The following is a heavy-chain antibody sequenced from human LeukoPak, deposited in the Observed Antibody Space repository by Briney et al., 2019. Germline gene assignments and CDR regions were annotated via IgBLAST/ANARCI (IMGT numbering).Heavy chain of an antibody. CDR2: IYYSGST. Sequence: SETLSLTCTVSGGSISSYYWSWIRQPPGKGLEWIGHIYYSGSTNYNPSLKSRVTISVDTSKNQFSLKLSSVTAADTAVYYCARGHLDILTGYYSEYYFDYWGQGTLVTVSS. CDR1: GGSISSYY. D-gene: IGHD3-9*01. J-gene: IGHJ4*02. V-gene: IGHV4-59*01. CDR3: ARGHLDILTGYYSEYYFDY.